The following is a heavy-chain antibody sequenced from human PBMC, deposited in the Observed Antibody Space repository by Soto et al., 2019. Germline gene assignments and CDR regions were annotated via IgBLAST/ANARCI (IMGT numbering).Heavy chain of an antibody. Sequence: QVQLVQSGADVREPGASVTVSCKASGYSFTSLDINWVRQTAGQGLEWMGWMQPSTGRTGYAQKVQGRVTMTRDTSINTAYMELTTLTSDDTSFYYCARGVSAGVDYWGQGTLVTVSS. CDR3: ARGVSAGVDY. CDR1: GYSFTSLD. V-gene: IGHV1-8*01. D-gene: IGHD1-26*01. CDR2: MQPSTGRT. J-gene: IGHJ4*02.